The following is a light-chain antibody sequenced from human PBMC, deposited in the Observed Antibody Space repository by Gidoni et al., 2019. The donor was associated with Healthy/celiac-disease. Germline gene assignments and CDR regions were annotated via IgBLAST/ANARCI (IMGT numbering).Light chain of an antibody. CDR1: QSVLYSSNNKNY. Sequence: DIVMTQSPDSLAVSLGERATINCKSSQSVLYSSNNKNYLAWYQQKPGQPPKLLIYWASTRESGVPDRFSGSGSGTDFTLTISSLQAEDVAVYYCQQRGTFXXXTKVEIK. CDR3: QQRGT. J-gene: IGKJ1*01. CDR2: WAS. V-gene: IGKV4-1*01.